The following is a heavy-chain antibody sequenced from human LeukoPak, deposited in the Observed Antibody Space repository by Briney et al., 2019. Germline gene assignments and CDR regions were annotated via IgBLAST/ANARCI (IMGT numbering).Heavy chain of an antibody. CDR3: ARLEYDPLVPAALSSFDY. J-gene: IGHJ4*02. Sequence: PSETLSLTCTVSGGSISSSSYYWGWIRQPPGKGLEWIGSIYYSGSTYYNPSLKSRVTISVDTSKNQFSLKLSSVTAADTAVYYCARLEYDPLVPAALSSFDYWGQGTLVTVSS. D-gene: IGHD2-2*01. CDR2: IYYSGST. V-gene: IGHV4-39*01. CDR1: GGSISSSSYY.